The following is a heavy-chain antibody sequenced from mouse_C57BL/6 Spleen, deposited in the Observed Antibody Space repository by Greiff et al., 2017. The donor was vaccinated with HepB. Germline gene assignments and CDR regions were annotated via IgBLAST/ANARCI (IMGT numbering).Heavy chain of an antibody. CDR2: IDPNSGGT. D-gene: IGHD1-1*01. Sequence: QVHVKQPGAELVKPGASVKLSCKASGYIFTSYWMHWVKQRPGRGLEWIGRIDPNSGGTKYNEKFKSKATLTVDKPSSTAYMQLSSLTSEDSAVYYCANYYGSSYEYAMDYWGQGTSVTVSS. J-gene: IGHJ4*01. V-gene: IGHV1-72*01. CDR3: ANYYGSSYEYAMDY. CDR1: GYIFTSYW.